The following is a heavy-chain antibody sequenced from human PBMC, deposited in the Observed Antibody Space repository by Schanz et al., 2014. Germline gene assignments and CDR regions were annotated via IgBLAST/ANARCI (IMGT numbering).Heavy chain of an antibody. CDR1: GGSISSYY. Sequence: QVQLQESGPGLVKPSGTLSLTCTVSGGSISSYYWSWIRQPPGKGLEWIGYIYYSGDTNYNPSLKSRVTISVDTSKNQFSLNLISVTAADTAVYYCARQGIGYQHGRYYYYMDVWGRGTTVTVSS. J-gene: IGHJ6*03. D-gene: IGHD2-2*01. V-gene: IGHV4-59*01. CDR3: ARQGIGYQHGRYYYYMDV. CDR2: IYYSGDT.